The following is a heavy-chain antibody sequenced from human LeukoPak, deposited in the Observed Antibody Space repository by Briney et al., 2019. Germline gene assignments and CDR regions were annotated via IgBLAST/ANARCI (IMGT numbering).Heavy chain of an antibody. Sequence: GGSLRLSCAGSGFTFSSYAMSWVRQAPGKGLEWVSTISGSGGAGTYYADSVKGRFTVSRDNSRNTLYLSMNSLRAEDTAVYYCVKDRGGSPFYGMDVWGQGTTVTVSS. V-gene: IGHV3-23*01. D-gene: IGHD1-26*01. CDR2: ISGSGGAGT. CDR1: GFTFSSYA. J-gene: IGHJ6*02. CDR3: VKDRGGSPFYGMDV.